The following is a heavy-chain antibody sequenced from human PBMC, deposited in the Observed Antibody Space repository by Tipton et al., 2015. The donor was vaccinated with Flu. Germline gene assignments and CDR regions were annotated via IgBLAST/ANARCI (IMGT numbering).Heavy chain of an antibody. V-gene: IGHV4-38-2*01. CDR2: IHRSGST. Sequence: TLSLTCSVSGASFGSGYYWGWIRQPPGKGLEWIGNIHRSGSTYYNPSLRSRVTMSVDTSKNQFSLKLSSVTAADTAVYYCASGYSYGVYYYYGMDVWGQGTTVTVSS. D-gene: IGHD5-18*01. CDR3: ASGYSYGVYYYYGMDV. J-gene: IGHJ6*02. CDR1: GASFGSGYY.